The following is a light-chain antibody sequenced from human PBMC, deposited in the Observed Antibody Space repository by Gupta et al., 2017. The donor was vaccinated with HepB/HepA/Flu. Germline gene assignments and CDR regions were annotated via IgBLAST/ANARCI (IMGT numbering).Light chain of an antibody. J-gene: IGLJ2*01. CDR3: AAGDDSLNGVV. CDR2: NNN. V-gene: IGLV1-44*01. CDR1: SSNIGSNT. Sequence: QSVLTQPPSESGTPGQRVTISCSGSSSNIGSNTVNWYQQLPGTAPKLLIHNNNQRPSGVPDRFSGSKSGTSASRAISGLQSEDEADYYCAAGDDSLNGVVFGGGTKLIVL.